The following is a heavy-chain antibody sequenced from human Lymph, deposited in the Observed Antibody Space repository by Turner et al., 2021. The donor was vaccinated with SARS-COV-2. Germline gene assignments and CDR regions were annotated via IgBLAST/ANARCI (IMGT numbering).Heavy chain of an antibody. CDR2: IWYDGSNK. D-gene: IGHD3-10*01. Sequence: QVQLVESGGGVVEPGRSLRLSCAESGFTFSSYGMHWVRQAPGKGLEWVAVIWYDGSNKYYADSVKGRFTISRDNSKNTLYLQMNSLRAEDTAVYYCARDLRFGELTAADHWGQGTLVTVSS. CDR3: ARDLRFGELTAADH. J-gene: IGHJ4*02. CDR1: GFTFSSYG. V-gene: IGHV3-33*01.